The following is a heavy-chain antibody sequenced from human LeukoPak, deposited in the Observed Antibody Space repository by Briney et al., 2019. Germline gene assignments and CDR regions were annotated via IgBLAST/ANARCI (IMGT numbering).Heavy chain of an antibody. V-gene: IGHV1-3*01. CDR2: INAGNGNT. J-gene: IGHJ4*02. CDR1: GYTFTNYA. CDR3: ARGLIQTTVTN. Sequence: ASVKVSCKASGYTFTNYAMHWVRQAPGQRLEWMGWINAGNGNTKYSQKFQGRVTITRDTSASTAYMELSSLRSGDTAVCYCARGLIQTTVTNWGQGTLVTVSS. D-gene: IGHD4-17*01.